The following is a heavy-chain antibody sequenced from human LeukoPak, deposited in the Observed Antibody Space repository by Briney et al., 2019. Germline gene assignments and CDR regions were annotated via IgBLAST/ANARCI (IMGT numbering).Heavy chain of an antibody. CDR1: GYTFTSYG. J-gene: IGHJ5*02. CDR2: ISAYNGNT. V-gene: IGHV1-18*01. CDR3: ARDRGVRGAVNWFDP. Sequence: ASVKVSCKASGYTFTSYGISWVRQAPGQGLEWMGWISAYNGNTNYAQKLQGRVTMTTDTSTSTAYMELRSLRSDDTAVYYCARDRGVRGAVNWFDPWGQGTLVTVSS. D-gene: IGHD3-10*01.